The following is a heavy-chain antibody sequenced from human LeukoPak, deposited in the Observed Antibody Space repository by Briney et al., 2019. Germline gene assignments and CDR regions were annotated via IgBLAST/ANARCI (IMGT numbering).Heavy chain of an antibody. CDR3: ARDHWGSIPGFIDY. J-gene: IGHJ4*02. V-gene: IGHV3-48*01. D-gene: IGHD3-16*01. Sequence: GGSLRLSCAASGFTFSDYSMNWIRQAPGKGLEWLSFVTGSGAATYYADSVKGRFTISRDNSKNTLYLQMNSLRAEDTAVYYCARDHWGSIPGFIDYWGQGTLVTVSS. CDR2: VTGSGAAT. CDR1: GFTFSDYS.